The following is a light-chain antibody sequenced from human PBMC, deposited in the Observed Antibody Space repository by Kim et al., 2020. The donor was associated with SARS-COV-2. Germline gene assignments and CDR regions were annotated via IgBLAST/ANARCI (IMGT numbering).Light chain of an antibody. CDR1: RSVTSTY. CDR2: GTS. V-gene: IGKV3-20*01. J-gene: IGKJ1*01. Sequence: PGDRATLSCRARRSVTSTYVAWYQQKPGQAPRLLIYGTSTRAAGVPGRFSGSGSGTEYTLTINRLEPEDFAIYYCQQFGSSRTWTFGQGTKVDIK. CDR3: QQFGSSRTWT.